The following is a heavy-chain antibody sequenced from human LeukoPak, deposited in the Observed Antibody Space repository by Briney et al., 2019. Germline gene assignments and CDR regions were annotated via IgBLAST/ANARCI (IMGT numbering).Heavy chain of an antibody. J-gene: IGHJ6*02. Sequence: ASVKVSCKASGYTFTSYDINWVRQATGQGLEWMGWMNPNSGNTGYAQKFQGRVTMTRNTSISTAYMELSSLRSEDTAVYYCARYDLGYCSGTSCSSDGMDVWGQGTTVTVSS. D-gene: IGHD2-2*01. CDR2: MNPNSGNT. CDR3: ARYDLGYCSGTSCSSDGMDV. CDR1: GYTFTSYD. V-gene: IGHV1-8*01.